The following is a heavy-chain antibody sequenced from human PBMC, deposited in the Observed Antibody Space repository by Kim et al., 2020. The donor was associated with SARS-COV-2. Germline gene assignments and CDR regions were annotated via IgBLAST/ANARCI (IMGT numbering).Heavy chain of an antibody. D-gene: IGHD2-15*01. V-gene: IGHV3-30*04. CDR2: ISYDGSNK. CDR1: GFTFSSYA. CDR3: ARALDRIYCSGGSCELDY. Sequence: GGSLRLSCAASGFTFSSYAMHWVRQAPGKGLEWVAVISYDGSNKYYADSVKGRFTISRDNSKNTLYLQMNSLRAEDTAVYYCARALDRIYCSGGSCELDYWGQGTLVTVSS. J-gene: IGHJ4*02.